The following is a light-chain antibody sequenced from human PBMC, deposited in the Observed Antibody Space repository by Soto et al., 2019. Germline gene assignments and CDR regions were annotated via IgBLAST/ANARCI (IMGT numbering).Light chain of an antibody. J-gene: IGLJ3*02. CDR2: KDS. V-gene: IGLV3-27*01. Sequence: SYELTQPSSVSVSPGQTARITCSGDVLAKKYARWFQQKPGQAPVLVIYKDSERPSGIPERFSGSSSGTTVTLTISGAQVEDEADYYCYSAADNNLVFGGGTKVTVL. CDR3: YSAADNNLV. CDR1: VLAKKY.